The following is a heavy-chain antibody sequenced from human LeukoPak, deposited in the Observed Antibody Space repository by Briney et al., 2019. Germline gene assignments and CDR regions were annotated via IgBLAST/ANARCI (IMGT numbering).Heavy chain of an antibody. CDR3: ARQPAGGRVYDI. D-gene: IGHD2-8*01. V-gene: IGHV1-46*01. CDR2: INPSGGST. J-gene: IGHJ3*02. Sequence: IINPSGGSTSYTQKFQDRVTMTRDTSTSTAYMELSSLRSEDTAVYYCARQPAGGRVYDIWGQGTMVTVSS.